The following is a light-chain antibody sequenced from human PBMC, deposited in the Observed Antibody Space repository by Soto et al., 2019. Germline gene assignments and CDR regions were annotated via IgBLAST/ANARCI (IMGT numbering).Light chain of an antibody. CDR2: TAS. J-gene: IGKJ4*01. CDR3: HQNYGTPLT. Sequence: DIQMTQSPSSLSASLGDRVTITCRASQSISSHLNWFQQKPRKAPKLLNYTASTLQSGVPSRFSGSVSGTDFTITISNLQPEDFATYYCHQNYGTPLTFGGGTKVEIK. CDR1: QSISSH. V-gene: IGKV1-39*01.